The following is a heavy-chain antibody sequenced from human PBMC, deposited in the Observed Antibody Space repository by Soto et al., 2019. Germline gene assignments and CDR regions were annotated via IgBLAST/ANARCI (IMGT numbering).Heavy chain of an antibody. CDR1: GNTAPNYA. J-gene: IGHJ4*01. Sequence: ASVKVSFKASGNTAPNYAVHWARQAPGQRLEWMGWINGGNDNTYYPEHFQGRVTFTRDTSAGTVYMQLSSLTSEDTAVYYCARDDSGFSGSHYIDYFNYWG. D-gene: IGHD1-26*01. V-gene: IGHV1-3*01. CDR3: ARDDSGFSGSHYIDYFNY. CDR2: INGGNDNT.